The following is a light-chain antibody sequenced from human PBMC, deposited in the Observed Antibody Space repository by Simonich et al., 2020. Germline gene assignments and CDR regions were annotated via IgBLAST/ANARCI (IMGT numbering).Light chain of an antibody. CDR3: QQYYSTPWT. J-gene: IGKJ1*01. CDR1: QSVLYSSNNKNY. Sequence: DIVMTQSPDSLAVSLGERDTINCKSSQSVLYSSNNKNYLAWYQQKPGQSPKLLIYWAPTRESGVPDRFSGSGSGTDFTLTISSLQAEDVAVYYCQQYYSTPWTFGQGTKVEIK. V-gene: IGKV4-1*01. CDR2: WAP.